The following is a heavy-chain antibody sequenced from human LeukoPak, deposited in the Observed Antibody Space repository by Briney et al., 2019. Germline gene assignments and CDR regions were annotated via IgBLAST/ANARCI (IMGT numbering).Heavy chain of an antibody. J-gene: IGHJ6*02. Sequence: PGGSLRPSCAASGFTVSSNYMSWVRQAPGKGLEWVSVIYSGGSTYYADSVKGRFTISRDNSKNTLYLQMNSLRAEDTAVYYCAREDDPYGMDVWGQGTTVTVSS. V-gene: IGHV3-53*01. CDR1: GFTVSSNY. CDR2: IYSGGST. CDR3: AREDDPYGMDV.